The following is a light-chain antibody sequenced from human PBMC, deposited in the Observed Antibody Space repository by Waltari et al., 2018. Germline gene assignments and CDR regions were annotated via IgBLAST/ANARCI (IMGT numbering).Light chain of an antibody. CDR3: HQYNSYSQS. V-gene: IGKV1-5*01. J-gene: IGKJ2*03. CDR1: HTITW. CDR2: DAS. Sequence: QMTQSPSTLSASIGDRVAITCRASHTITWWAWYQQKPGKAPRVLIYDASTLASGVPSRFRGSGSGTEFTLTISSLQPDDFATYYCHQYNSYSQSFGQGTKLEIK.